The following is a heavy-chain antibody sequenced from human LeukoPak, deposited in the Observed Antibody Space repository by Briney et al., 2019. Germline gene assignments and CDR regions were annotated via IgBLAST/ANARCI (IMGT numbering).Heavy chain of an antibody. CDR3: TRGSSGRRDN. D-gene: IGHD6-19*01. J-gene: IGHJ4*02. CDR2: MNPNSGKT. CDR1: GYTFTSCD. V-gene: IGHV1-8*01. Sequence: ASVKVSCKASGYTFTSCDINWVRQTTEQGLEWMGWMNPNSGKTSYGQSFQGRITMTRDISTGTAYMELSNLTSEDTAIYYCTRGSSGRRDNWGQGTLVTVSA.